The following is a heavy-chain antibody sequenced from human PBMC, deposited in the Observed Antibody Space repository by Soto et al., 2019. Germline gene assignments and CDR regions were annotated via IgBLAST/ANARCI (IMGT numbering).Heavy chain of an antibody. D-gene: IGHD3-16*01. Sequence: ESGGGLIQPGGSLTLTCAASGVTVNTNYMSWVRQSPGKGLEWVSLFESGGSIYYADSVKGRFTISRDNFKNTLSLQMNSLRVEDTAVYFCASTAVWKNAFEIWGQGTLVSVSS. CDR3: ASTAVWKNAFEI. J-gene: IGHJ3*02. CDR2: FESGGSI. CDR1: GVTVNTNY. V-gene: IGHV3-53*01.